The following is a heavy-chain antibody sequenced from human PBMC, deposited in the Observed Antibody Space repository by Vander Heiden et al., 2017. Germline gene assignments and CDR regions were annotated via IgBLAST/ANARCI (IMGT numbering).Heavy chain of an antibody. Sequence: EVQLLESGGGLVQPGGSLRLLCSASGFPFSSYAMSWVRQAPGKGLEWVSAISGSGGSTYYADSVKGRFTISRDNSKNTLYLQMNSLRAEDTAVYYCAKDTAMIAAGPFDYWGQGTLVTVSS. CDR2: ISGSGGST. D-gene: IGHD3-22*01. CDR3: AKDTAMIAAGPFDY. J-gene: IGHJ4*02. V-gene: IGHV3-23*01. CDR1: GFPFSSYA.